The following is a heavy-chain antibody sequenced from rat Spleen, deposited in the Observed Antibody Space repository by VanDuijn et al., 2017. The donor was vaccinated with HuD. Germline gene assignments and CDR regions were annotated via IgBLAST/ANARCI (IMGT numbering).Heavy chain of an antibody. CDR2: ISPGGGTT. CDR1: GFTFSNYV. J-gene: IGHJ3*01. V-gene: IGHV5-25*01. D-gene: IGHD1-7*01. Sequence: EGQLVESGGGLVEPGGSLKLSCAASGFTFSNYVMDWVRQAPKKGLEWVASISPGGGTTYYPDTLKGRFVISKDNAKRTLYLQMDSLRSEDTATYYCARRDYGYGFTYWGQGTLVTVSS. CDR3: ARRDYGYGFTY.